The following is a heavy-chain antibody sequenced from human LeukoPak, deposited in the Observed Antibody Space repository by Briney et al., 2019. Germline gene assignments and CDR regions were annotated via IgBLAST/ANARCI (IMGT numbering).Heavy chain of an antibody. CDR1: GGSFSGYY. Sequence: SETLSLTCAVYGGSFSGYYWSWIRQPPGKGLEWIGEINHSGSTNYNPSLKSRVTISVDTSKNQFSLKLSSVTAADTAVYYCARSLAYTYCGGDCQGAFDIWGQGTMVTVSS. D-gene: IGHD2-21*02. J-gene: IGHJ3*02. CDR2: INHSGST. CDR3: ARSLAYTYCGGDCQGAFDI. V-gene: IGHV4-34*01.